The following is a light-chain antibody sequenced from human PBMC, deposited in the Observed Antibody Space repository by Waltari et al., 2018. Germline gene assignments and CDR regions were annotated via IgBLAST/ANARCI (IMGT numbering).Light chain of an antibody. CDR3: QQAHRLPFI. Sequence: DIQMPQSPSSVSASVGDRDTITCRASQDIRSLVAWYQQKPGRAPKPLIYGASTLQTGVSSRFSGGESGTNFTLTINSLQPEDCATYYCQQAHRLPFIFGQGTKLEIK. CDR1: QDIRSL. CDR2: GAS. V-gene: IGKV1-12*01. J-gene: IGKJ2*01.